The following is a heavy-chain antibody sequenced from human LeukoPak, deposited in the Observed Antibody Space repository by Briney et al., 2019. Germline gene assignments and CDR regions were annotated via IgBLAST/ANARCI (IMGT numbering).Heavy chain of an antibody. Sequence: SQTLSLTCTVSGGSINSGDYYWSWIRQPPGKGLEWFGYIYYSGNIYYNPSLKSRITISIDTSRNQFSLRLTSVTAADTAVYYCARYHFGYYFDYWGQGTLVTVSS. J-gene: IGHJ4*02. V-gene: IGHV4-30-4*01. CDR1: GGSINSGDYY. D-gene: IGHD3-10*01. CDR3: ARYHFGYYFDY. CDR2: IYYSGNI.